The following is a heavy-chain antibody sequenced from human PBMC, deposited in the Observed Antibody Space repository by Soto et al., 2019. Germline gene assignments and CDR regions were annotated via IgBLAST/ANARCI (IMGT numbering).Heavy chain of an antibody. J-gene: IGHJ2*01. D-gene: IGHD2-15*01. Sequence: QVQLQESGPGLVKPSETLSLTCTVSGGSISSYYWSWIRQPAGKGLEWIGRIYTSGSTNYNPSLKSRVTMSVDTSKHQCSLQLSSVTAADTAVYYCARGIYCSGGSCYADWYFDLWGRGTLVTVSS. V-gene: IGHV4-4*07. CDR1: GGSISSYY. CDR3: ARGIYCSGGSCYADWYFDL. CDR2: IYTSGST.